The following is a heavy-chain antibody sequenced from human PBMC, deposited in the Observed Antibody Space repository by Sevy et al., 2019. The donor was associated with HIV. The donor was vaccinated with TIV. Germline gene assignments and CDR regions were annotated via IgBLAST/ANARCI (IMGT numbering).Heavy chain of an antibody. CDR1: GFSLNIYW. CDR2: IKQDGSVK. J-gene: IGHJ4*02. Sequence: GGSLRLSCAASGFSLNIYWMCWVRQAPGKGLEWVANIKQDGSVKYYVDSVKGRFTISRDNARNLLYLQMNSLRAEDTALYYCVRAIAADGSFWGQGTLVTVSS. D-gene: IGHD6-13*01. V-gene: IGHV3-7*01. CDR3: VRAIAADGSF.